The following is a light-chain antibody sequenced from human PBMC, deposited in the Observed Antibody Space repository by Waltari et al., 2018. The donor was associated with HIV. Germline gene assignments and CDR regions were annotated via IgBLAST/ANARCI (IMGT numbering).Light chain of an antibody. Sequence: EIVLTQSPGALSLSPGERATLSCRASQSVTRPYLAWYQHQPGQAPWLLIYEASIRATGIPDRFSGGGSGTDVTLTISRLEPEDFAAYYCQQYNSSPLTFGGGTKVEIK. J-gene: IGKJ4*01. CDR3: QQYNSSPLT. CDR2: EAS. CDR1: QSVTRPY. V-gene: IGKV3-20*01.